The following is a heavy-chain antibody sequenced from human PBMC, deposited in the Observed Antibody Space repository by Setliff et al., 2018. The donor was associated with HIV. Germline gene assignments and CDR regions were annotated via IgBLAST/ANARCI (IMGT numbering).Heavy chain of an antibody. CDR3: ARGLRARPRLRGFYHYGMDV. D-gene: IGHD2-21*02. V-gene: IGHV1-69*05. Sequence: GASVKVSCKASGGTLNTFALSWVRQTPGRGLEWMGGVIPIFGAANYAQKFQARVTITTDESTNTAYMELTSLRSDDSAVYFCARGLRARPRLRGFYHYGMDVWGQGTTVTVSS. CDR1: GGTLNTFA. CDR2: VIPIFGAA. J-gene: IGHJ6*02.